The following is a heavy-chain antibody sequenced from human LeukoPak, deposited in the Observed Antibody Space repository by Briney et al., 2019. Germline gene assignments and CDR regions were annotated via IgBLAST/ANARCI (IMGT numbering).Heavy chain of an antibody. V-gene: IGHV3-7*03. CDR2: INHNGNVN. Sequence: PGGSLRLSCAASGFTFNYAWMSWVRQAPGKGLEWVASINHNGNVNYYVDSVKGRFTISRDNAKNSLYLQMSNLRAEDTAVYFCARGGGLDVWGQGATVTVSS. CDR3: ARGGGLDV. J-gene: IGHJ6*02. D-gene: IGHD3-16*01. CDR1: GFTFNYAW.